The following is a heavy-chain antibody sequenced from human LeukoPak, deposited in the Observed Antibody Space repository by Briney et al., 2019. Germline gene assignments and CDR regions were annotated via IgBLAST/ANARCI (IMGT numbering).Heavy chain of an antibody. CDR3: ARDNSVGDIAWWFDP. V-gene: IGHV1-2*02. J-gene: IGHJ5*02. D-gene: IGHD3-16*02. Sequence: VASVKVSCKASGYTFTGYYMHWVRQAPGQGLEWMGWINPNSGGTNYAQKFQGRVTMTRDTSISTAYLELSRLRSDDTAVYYCARDNSVGDIAWWFDPWGQGTLVTVSS. CDR1: GYTFTGYY. CDR2: INPNSGGT.